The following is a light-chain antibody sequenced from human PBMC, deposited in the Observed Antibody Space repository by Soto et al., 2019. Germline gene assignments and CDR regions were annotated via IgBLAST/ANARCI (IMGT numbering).Light chain of an antibody. CDR2: GAS. J-gene: IGKJ5*01. V-gene: IGKV1-39*01. CDR3: QQSYSAPIT. CDR1: QTISSY. Sequence: DIQMTQSPLSLSASVGDTVSISCRASQTISSYLSWYQQKPGKAPKLLIHGASTLQGGVPSRFSGSGSGTDFTLIISSLQPEDFATYYCQQSYSAPITFGQGTRLEIK.